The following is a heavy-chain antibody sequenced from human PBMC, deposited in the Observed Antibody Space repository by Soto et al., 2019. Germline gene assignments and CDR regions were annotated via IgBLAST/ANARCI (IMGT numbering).Heavy chain of an antibody. Sequence: QVQLVQSGAEVKKPGSSVKVSCKASGGTFSSYTISWVRQAPGQGLEWMGRIIPILGIANYAQKFQGRVTITADKSTSTAYMELSSLRSEDMAVYYCARDSSIAVAGPYYYGMDVWGQGTTVTVSS. CDR1: GGTFSSYT. J-gene: IGHJ6*02. CDR3: ARDSSIAVAGPYYYGMDV. V-gene: IGHV1-69*08. CDR2: IIPILGIA. D-gene: IGHD6-19*01.